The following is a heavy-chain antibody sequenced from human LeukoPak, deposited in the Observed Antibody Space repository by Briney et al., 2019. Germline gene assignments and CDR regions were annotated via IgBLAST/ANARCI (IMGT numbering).Heavy chain of an antibody. D-gene: IGHD3-10*01. V-gene: IGHV5-51*01. CDR2: IYPGDSDT. Sequence: KISCKTSGYNFTTFWIGWVRQKPGKGLEWMGIIYPGDSDTRYSPSFQGQVTISADKSINTVYLHWNSLKASDTAMYYCASFHISGKSYNGLHYWGQGTLVTVSS. CDR3: ASFHISGKSYNGLHY. CDR1: GYNFTTFW. J-gene: IGHJ4*02.